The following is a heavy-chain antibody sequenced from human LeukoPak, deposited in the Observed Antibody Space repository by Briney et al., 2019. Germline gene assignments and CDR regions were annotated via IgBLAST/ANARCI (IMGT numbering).Heavy chain of an antibody. CDR2: ISSDGTAT. V-gene: IGHV3-43D*04. D-gene: IGHD3-3*01. Sequence: AGGSLRLSCVASGFIFYDYVMYWVRHAPGKGLEWVSLISSDGTATHYAHSVRGRFTISRDNYKNSLDMQMNSLTVEDTALYYCAKDIGLTMGGPFYDFWSGYGPGVWGKGTTVTVSS. CDR3: AKDIGLTMGGPFYDFWSGYGPGV. J-gene: IGHJ6*04. CDR1: GFIFYDYV.